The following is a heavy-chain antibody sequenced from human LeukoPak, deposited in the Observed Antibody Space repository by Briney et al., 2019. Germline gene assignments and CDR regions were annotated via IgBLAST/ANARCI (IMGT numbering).Heavy chain of an antibody. CDR1: GFTFTTYS. CDR2: IRGSGGGT. D-gene: IGHD3-22*01. V-gene: IGHV3-23*01. Sequence: GGSLRLSCAASGFTFTTYSMSWVRQAPGKGLESVSAIRGSGGGTYYADSVKGRFTISRDDSKSTLYLQMNSLRAEDTAVYHCVTFYYDSSGSYVHYWGQGTLVTVSS. CDR3: VTFYYDSSGSYVHY. J-gene: IGHJ4*02.